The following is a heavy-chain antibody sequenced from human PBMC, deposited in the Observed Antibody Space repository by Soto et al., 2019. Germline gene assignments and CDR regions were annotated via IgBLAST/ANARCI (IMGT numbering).Heavy chain of an antibody. CDR2: IIPVFGKA. J-gene: IGHJ5*02. CDR1: GGTFTNFA. D-gene: IGHD4-17*01. Sequence: QVQLVQSGAEVKKPGSSVKVCCKASGGTFTNFAISWVRQAPGQGLEWMGGIIPVFGKAKYAQRFQGRVKFTADESTSTAYMEVNSLISDDTAVYYCARGSPTTVTTWFDPWGQETLVTVSS. CDR3: ARGSPTTVTTWFDP. V-gene: IGHV1-69*01.